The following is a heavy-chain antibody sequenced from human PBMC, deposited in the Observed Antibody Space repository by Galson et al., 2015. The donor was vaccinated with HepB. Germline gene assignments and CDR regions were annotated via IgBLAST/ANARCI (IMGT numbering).Heavy chain of an antibody. CDR1: GGSFSGYY. CDR2: INHSGST. V-gene: IGHV4-34*01. J-gene: IGHJ4*02. Sequence: TLSLTCAVYGGSFSGYYWSWIRQPPGKGLEWIGEINHSGSTNYNPSLKSRVTISVDTSKNQFSLKLSSVTAADTAVYYCARGVRYSGGLGYWGQGTLVTVSS. D-gene: IGHD2-15*01. CDR3: ARGVRYSGGLGY.